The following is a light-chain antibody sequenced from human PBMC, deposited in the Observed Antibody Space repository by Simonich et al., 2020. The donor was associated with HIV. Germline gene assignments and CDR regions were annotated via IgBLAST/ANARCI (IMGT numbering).Light chain of an antibody. CDR1: QSVLYSSDNKNY. V-gene: IGKV4-1*01. J-gene: IGKJ2*01. CDR2: WAS. CDR3: QQYYGTPYT. Sequence: IVITQSPDSLAVSLGARATINCRSSQSVLYSSDNKNYFAWYQQKPGQPPKLLIYWASTRQSGVPDRVSGTGSGTDFTLTSSSLQAEDVAIYYCQQYYGTPYTFGRGTKLEIK.